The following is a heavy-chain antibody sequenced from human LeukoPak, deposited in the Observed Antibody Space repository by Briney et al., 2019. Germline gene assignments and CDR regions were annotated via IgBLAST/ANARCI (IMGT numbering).Heavy chain of an antibody. CDR2: IKQDGSEK. J-gene: IGHJ4*02. D-gene: IGHD6-13*01. Sequence: GGSLRLSCAASGFTFSSYWMSWVRQAPGKGLEWVANIKQDGSEKYYEDSVKGRFTISRDNAKNSLYLQMNSLRAEDTAVYYCARVLGGAAAGSTPYYFDYWGQGTLVTVSS. CDR3: ARVLGGAAAGSTPYYFDY. V-gene: IGHV3-7*01. CDR1: GFTFSSYW.